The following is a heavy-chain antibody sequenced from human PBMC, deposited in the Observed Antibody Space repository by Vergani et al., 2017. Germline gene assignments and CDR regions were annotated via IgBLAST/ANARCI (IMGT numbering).Heavy chain of an antibody. CDR1: GFTFSSYW. Sequence: EVQLVESGGGLVQPGGSLRLSCAASGFTFSSYWMSWVRQAPGKGLEWVAKIKQDGSEKYYVDSVKGRFTISRDNAKNSLYLQMNSLRAEDTAVYYCARDXGGTYDTDGSEWVNAFDIWGQGTMVTVSS. V-gene: IGHV3-7*04. CDR3: ARDXGGTYDTDGSEWVNAFDI. D-gene: IGHD3-9*01. J-gene: IGHJ3*02. CDR2: IKQDGSEK.